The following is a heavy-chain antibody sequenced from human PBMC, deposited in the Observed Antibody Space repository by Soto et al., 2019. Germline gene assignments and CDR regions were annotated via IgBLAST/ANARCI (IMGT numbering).Heavy chain of an antibody. V-gene: IGHV4-31*03. CDR1: GGSMSSDGFY. Sequence: QVQLQESGPGLVKPSQTLSLTCTMSGGSMSSDGFYWSWIRQHPGKGLEWIGDFYYSGSTSYTPSLQSRLLISVDTSKNQFSLRLTSVTAADTAVYYCARRHDILTGSDAFDIWGQGTMVTVSS. D-gene: IGHD3-9*01. J-gene: IGHJ3*02. CDR2: FYYSGST. CDR3: ARRHDILTGSDAFDI.